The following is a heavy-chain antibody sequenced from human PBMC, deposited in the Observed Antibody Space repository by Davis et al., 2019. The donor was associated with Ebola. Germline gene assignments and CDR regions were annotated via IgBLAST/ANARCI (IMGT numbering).Heavy chain of an antibody. V-gene: IGHV1-18*01. D-gene: IGHD6-19*01. CDR2: VSADSNDR. Sequence: ASVKVSCKASGYNFTSYGFSWVRQAPGQGLEWMGWVSADSNDRKYAEKFQGRVTVTTDSSTTTAYMELRGLTYDDTAVYYCARDLAVAPPDYWGQGTLVTVSS. CDR1: GYNFTSYG. CDR3: ARDLAVAPPDY. J-gene: IGHJ4*02.